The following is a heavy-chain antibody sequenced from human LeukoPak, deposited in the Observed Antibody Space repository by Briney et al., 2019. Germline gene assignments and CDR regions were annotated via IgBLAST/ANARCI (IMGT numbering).Heavy chain of an antibody. Sequence: ASVKVSCKTSGYTFTDYDITWVRQAPGQGLEWMGRVSPYNGNTYYSQRFQGRVTISKDTSTGTAYMDLRNMRDDDTAMYYCARDSLPGYYDSSGKGFVFWDWGQGTLVTVSS. CDR3: ARDSLPGYYDSSGKGFVFWD. CDR1: GYTFTDYD. V-gene: IGHV1-18*01. J-gene: IGHJ4*02. D-gene: IGHD3-22*01. CDR2: VSPYNGNT.